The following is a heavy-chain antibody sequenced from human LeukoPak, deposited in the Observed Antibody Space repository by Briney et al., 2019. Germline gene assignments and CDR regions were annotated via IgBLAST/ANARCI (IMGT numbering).Heavy chain of an antibody. CDR2: ISYDGSNK. CDR1: GFTFSSSG. CDR3: AKDQLIQLWSRGFDY. D-gene: IGHD5-18*01. Sequence: GSLRLSCAASGFTFSSSGMHWVRQAPGKGLEWVAVISYDGSNKYYADSVKGRFTISRDNSKNTLYLQMNSLRAEDTAVYYCAKDQLIQLWSRGFDYWGQGTLVTVSS. V-gene: IGHV3-30*18. J-gene: IGHJ4*02.